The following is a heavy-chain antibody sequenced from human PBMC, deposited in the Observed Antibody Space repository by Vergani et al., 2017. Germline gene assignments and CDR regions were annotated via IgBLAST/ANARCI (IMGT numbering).Heavy chain of an antibody. Sequence: QVQLQESGPGLVKPSETLSLTCTVSGCSISSYYWSWIRQPPGKGLEWIDYIYYSGSTNYNPSLKSRVTISVDTSKNQFSLKLSSVTAADTAVYYCARGFYDFWSGYSPYYYYMDVWGKGTTVTVSS. CDR3: ARGFYDFWSGYSPYYYYMDV. J-gene: IGHJ6*03. D-gene: IGHD3-3*01. CDR2: IYYSGST. CDR1: GCSISSYY. V-gene: IGHV4-59*01.